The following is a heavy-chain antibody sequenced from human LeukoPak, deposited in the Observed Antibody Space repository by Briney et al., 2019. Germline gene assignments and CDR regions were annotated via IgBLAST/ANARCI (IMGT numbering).Heavy chain of an antibody. J-gene: IGHJ4*02. V-gene: IGHV3-74*01. CDR3: ARDGYSFGHDFDY. Sequence: PGGSLRLSCAASGFTLSNYWMHWVRHTPGKGLVWVSRIKGDGSSTSYADSVKGRFTISRDNAKNTLYLQMNSLRAEDTAVYYCARDGYSFGHDFDYWGQGTLVTVSS. D-gene: IGHD5-18*01. CDR2: IKGDGSST. CDR1: GFTLSNYW.